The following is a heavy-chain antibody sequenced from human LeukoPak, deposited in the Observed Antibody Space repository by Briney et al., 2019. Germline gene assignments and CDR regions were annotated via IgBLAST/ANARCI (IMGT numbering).Heavy chain of an antibody. J-gene: IGHJ5*02. CDR1: GGSFSGYY. Sequence: SETLSLTCAVYGGSFSGYYWSWIRQPPGKGLEWIGEINHSGSTNYNPSLKSRVTISVDTSKNQFSLKLSSVTAADTAVYYCARSQGWFDPWGQGTLVTVSP. CDR3: ARSQGWFDP. V-gene: IGHV4-34*01. CDR2: INHSGST.